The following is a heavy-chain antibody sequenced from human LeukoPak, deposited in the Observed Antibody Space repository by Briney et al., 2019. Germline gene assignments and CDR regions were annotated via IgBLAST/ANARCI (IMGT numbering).Heavy chain of an antibody. CDR1: GYTFTGYY. J-gene: IGHJ4*02. D-gene: IGHD6-25*01. V-gene: IGHV1-2*04. Sequence: ASVKVSCKASGYTFTGYYMHWVRQAPGQGLERMGWINPNSGGTNYAQKFQGWVTMTRDTSISTAYMELSRLRSDDTAVYYCARDRGGYDFDYWGQGTLVTVSS. CDR3: ARDRGGYDFDY. CDR2: INPNSGGT.